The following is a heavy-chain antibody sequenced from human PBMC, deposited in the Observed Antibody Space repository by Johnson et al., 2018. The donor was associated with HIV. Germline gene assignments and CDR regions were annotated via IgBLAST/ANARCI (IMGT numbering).Heavy chain of an antibody. Sequence: VQLVESGGGLVQPGRSLRLSCAASGFTFDKYAMHWVRQAPGKGLEWVSGISWNSGTIGYADSVKGRFTISRDNAKNSLYLQMNSLKTEDTALYYCAKDMTTQAFDIWGQGTMV. V-gene: IGHV3-9*01. CDR2: ISWNSGTI. CDR1: GFTFDKYA. CDR3: AKDMTTQAFDI. D-gene: IGHD4-17*01. J-gene: IGHJ3*02.